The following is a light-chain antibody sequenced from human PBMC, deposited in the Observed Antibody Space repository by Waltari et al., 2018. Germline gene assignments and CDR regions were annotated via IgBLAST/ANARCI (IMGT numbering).Light chain of an antibody. V-gene: IGKV3-20*01. J-gene: IGKJ5*01. CDR3: QYYANSRLI. Sequence: VVLTQSPGTVSLSPGERATLSCKASQSVTTTYLAWYQQKPGQALRLLIYGASSRATDIPDRFSGSGSGTDFTLTIRRLEPEDSAVFYCQYYANSRLIFGQGTRLEIK. CDR2: GAS. CDR1: QSVTTTY.